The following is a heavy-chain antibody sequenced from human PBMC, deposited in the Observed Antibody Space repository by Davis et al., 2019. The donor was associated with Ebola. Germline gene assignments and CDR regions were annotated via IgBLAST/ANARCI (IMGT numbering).Heavy chain of an antibody. V-gene: IGHV3-48*03. CDR2: ISSGGSTI. CDR1: GFTFSSYE. CDR3: VRDYTGSTWSGAFDL. D-gene: IGHD6-13*01. J-gene: IGHJ3*01. Sequence: GESLKISCAASGFTFSSYEMNWVRQAPGKGLEWVSYISSGGSTIYYADSVKGRFTIYRDNAKNSLYLQMNSLRIEDTALYYCVRDYTGSTWSGAFDLWGRGTMVTVSS.